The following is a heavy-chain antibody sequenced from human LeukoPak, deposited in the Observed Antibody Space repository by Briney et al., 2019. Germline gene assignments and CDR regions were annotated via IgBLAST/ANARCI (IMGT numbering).Heavy chain of an antibody. J-gene: IGHJ4*02. CDR1: GFTFSTYD. Sequence: PGGSLRLSCAASGFTFSTYDFHRVRQTTGKGLEWVSATGTAGDTWYSGSVKGRFTISRENAKSSMYLQMNSLRAGDTAVYYCARQNRNGFDYWGQGTLVTVSS. D-gene: IGHD2-8*01. CDR3: ARQNRNGFDY. CDR2: TGTAGDT. V-gene: IGHV3-13*01.